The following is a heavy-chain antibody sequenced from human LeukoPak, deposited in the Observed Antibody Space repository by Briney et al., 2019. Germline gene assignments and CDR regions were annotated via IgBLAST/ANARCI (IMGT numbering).Heavy chain of an antibody. CDR3: EREVHDYIWGSYLPERA. V-gene: IGHV3-7*01. CDR2: IREDGSEK. J-gene: IGHJ5*02. CDR1: GFDFGAYE. Sequence: PGGSLRLSCAASGFDFGAYEMNWVRQAPGKGLEWVANIREDGSEKYYVDSVKGRFTISRDNAKDSLYLQMDSLRAEDTAVYYCEREVHDYIWGSYLPERAWGQGTLVTVSS. D-gene: IGHD3-16*02.